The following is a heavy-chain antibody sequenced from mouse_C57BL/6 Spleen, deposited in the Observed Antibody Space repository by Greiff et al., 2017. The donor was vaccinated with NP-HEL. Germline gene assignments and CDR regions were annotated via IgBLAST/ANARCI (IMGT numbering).Heavy chain of an antibody. CDR3: AVLTPFAY. CDR1: GYAFSSSW. V-gene: IGHV1-82*01. D-gene: IGHD4-1*01. CDR2: IYPGDGDT. Sequence: VQLQQSGPELVKPGASVKISCKASGYAFSSSWMNWVKQRPGKGLEWIGRIYPGDGDTNYNGKFKGKATLTADKSSSTAYMQLSSLTSEDSAVYFCAVLTPFAYWGQGTTLTVSS. J-gene: IGHJ2*01.